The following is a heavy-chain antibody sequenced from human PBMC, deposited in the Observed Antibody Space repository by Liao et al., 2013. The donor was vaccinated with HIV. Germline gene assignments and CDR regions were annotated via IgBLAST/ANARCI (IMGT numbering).Heavy chain of an antibody. V-gene: IGHV4-4*07. CDR1: DGSISSYY. D-gene: IGHD3-3*01. CDR2: IYSSGST. Sequence: QVQLQESGPGLVKPSETLSLTCSVSDGSISSYYWSWIRQPAGKGLEWIGRIYSSGSTNYNPSLKSRVTMSVATSKNQFSLKLSSVTAADTAVYYCARDDFWSGYFFDYWGQGTLVTVSS. J-gene: IGHJ4*02. CDR3: ARDDFWSGYFFDY.